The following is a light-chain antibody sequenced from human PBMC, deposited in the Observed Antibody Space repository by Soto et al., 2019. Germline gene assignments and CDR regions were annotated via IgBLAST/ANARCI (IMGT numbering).Light chain of an antibody. V-gene: IGLV2-23*02. Sequence: SVLTQPASVSGSPGQSITISCTGTSSDVGSYNLVSWYQQHPGKAPKLMIYEVSKRPSGVSNRFSGSKSGNTASLTISGLQAEDEADYYCCSYAGSSTLVFGGGTKLTVL. CDR3: CSYAGSSTLV. CDR1: SSDVGSYNL. CDR2: EVS. J-gene: IGLJ2*01.